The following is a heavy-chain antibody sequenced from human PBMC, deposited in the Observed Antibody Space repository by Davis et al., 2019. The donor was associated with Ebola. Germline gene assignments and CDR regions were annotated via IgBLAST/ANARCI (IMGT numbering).Heavy chain of an antibody. D-gene: IGHD2-15*01. CDR3: GSPVVA. V-gene: IGHV3-74*01. J-gene: IGHJ4*02. CDR2: IKSDGSSA. Sequence: GESLKISCAASGFTFSGHWMHWVRQAPGKGLVWVSQIKSDGSSATYADSVKGRFTISRDNAKNTLYLQMNSLRAEDTAVYYRGSPVVAWGQGTLVTVSS. CDR1: GFTFSGHW.